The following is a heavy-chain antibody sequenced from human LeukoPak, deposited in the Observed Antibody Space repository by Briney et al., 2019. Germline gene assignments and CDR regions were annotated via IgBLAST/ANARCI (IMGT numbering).Heavy chain of an antibody. Sequence: SETLSLTCTVSGGSISSGGYYWSWIRQHPGKGLEWIGYIYYSGSTYYNPSLKSRVTISVDTSKNQFSLKLSSVTAADTAVYYCARVGFNWYFDLWGRGTLVTVSS. V-gene: IGHV4-31*03. J-gene: IGHJ2*01. CDR1: GGSISSGGYY. CDR3: ARVGFNWYFDL. CDR2: IYYSGST.